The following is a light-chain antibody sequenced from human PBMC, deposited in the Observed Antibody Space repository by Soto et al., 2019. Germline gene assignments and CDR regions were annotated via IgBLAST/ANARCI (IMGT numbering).Light chain of an antibody. J-gene: IGKJ1*01. CDR2: LGS. Sequence: EIVMTQSPLTLPVTPGEPASISCRSSQSLLYNNTYNYLDWYVQKPGQSPQLLIYLGSNRSSGVPDRFSGSGSGTDFTLKISRVEAEDVGVYYCMQALQTPLTFGQGTKVDIK. CDR3: MQALQTPLT. V-gene: IGKV2-28*01. CDR1: QSLLYNNTYNY.